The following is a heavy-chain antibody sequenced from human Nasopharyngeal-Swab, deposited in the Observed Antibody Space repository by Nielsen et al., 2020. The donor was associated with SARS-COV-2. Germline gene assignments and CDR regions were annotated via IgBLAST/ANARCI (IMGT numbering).Heavy chain of an antibody. CDR2: IYWDDDK. CDR3: AHCTIFGVDYYFDY. J-gene: IGHJ4*02. V-gene: IGHV2-5*02. Sequence: SGPTLVHPPPTLTLTCSFSGFSLSTSGVGVGWIRQPPGKALEWLALIYWDDDKRYSPSLKSRLTITKDTSKNQVVLTMTNMDPVDTATYYCAHCTIFGVDYYFDYWGQGTLVTVSS. D-gene: IGHD3-3*01. CDR1: GFSLSTSGVG.